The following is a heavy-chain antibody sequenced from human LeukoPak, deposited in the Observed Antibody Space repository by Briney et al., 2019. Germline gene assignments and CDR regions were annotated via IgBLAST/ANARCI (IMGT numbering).Heavy chain of an antibody. V-gene: IGHV4-39*01. CDR1: GGSINSGTYY. D-gene: IGHD2-2*01. J-gene: IGHJ4*02. CDR2: VYYSGTT. CDR3: ARTGPYCSNTSCYPFDS. Sequence: SETLSLTCAISGGSINSGTYYWRWIRQAPGRGLDWHGTVYYSGTTYYKPPLNGRITISVQSPRNQFSLKLPSVTAADSALYYCARTGPYCSNTSCYPFDSWGQGILVTVSS.